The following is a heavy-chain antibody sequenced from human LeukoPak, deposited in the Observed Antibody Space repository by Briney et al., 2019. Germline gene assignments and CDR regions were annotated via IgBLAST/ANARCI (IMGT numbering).Heavy chain of an antibody. CDR3: ARRGGIAALPLDY. J-gene: IGHJ4*02. V-gene: IGHV3-30*03. D-gene: IGHD6-6*01. CDR1: GFTFSNYG. CDR2: IPYDGSDK. Sequence: GGSLRLSCAASGFTFSNYGFHWVRQTPGKGLEKVAVIPYDGSDKYYADSVKGRFTISRDNSKNTLYLQMNSLRAEDTGVYYCARRGGIAALPLDYWGQGTLVTVSS.